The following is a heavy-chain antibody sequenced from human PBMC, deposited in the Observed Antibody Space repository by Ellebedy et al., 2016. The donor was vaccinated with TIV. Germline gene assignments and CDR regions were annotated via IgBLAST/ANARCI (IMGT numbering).Heavy chain of an antibody. CDR3: ARGVVRGVAAFDI. J-gene: IGHJ3*02. D-gene: IGHD3-10*01. CDR2: IYYNENT. V-gene: IGHV4-59*01. CDR1: GASISSYY. Sequence: MPSETLSLTCTVSGASISSYYWSWIRQPPGKGLEWIGYIYYNENTNYNPSLKSRVTISVDTSKNQFSLNLTSVTVADTALYFCARGVVRGVAAFDIWGRGTMVIVSS.